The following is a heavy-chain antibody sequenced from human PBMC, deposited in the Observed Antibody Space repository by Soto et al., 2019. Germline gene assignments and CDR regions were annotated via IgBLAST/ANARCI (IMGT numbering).Heavy chain of an antibody. CDR1: GYTFTSYG. CDR2: ISAYNGNT. Sequence: VKVSCKASGYTFTSYGISWVRQAPGQGLEWMGWISAYNGNTNYAQKLQGRVTMTTDTSTSTAYMELRSLRSDDTAVYYCARGIWFGELPDAFDIWGQGTMVTVSS. CDR3: ARGIWFGELPDAFDI. D-gene: IGHD3-10*01. J-gene: IGHJ3*02. V-gene: IGHV1-18*01.